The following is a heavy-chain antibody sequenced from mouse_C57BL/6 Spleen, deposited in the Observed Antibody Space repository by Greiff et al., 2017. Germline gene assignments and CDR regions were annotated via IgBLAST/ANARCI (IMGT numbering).Heavy chain of an antibody. CDR1: GYTFTSYD. CDR2: IYPRDGST. J-gene: IGHJ3*01. D-gene: IGHD4-1*01. V-gene: IGHV1-85*01. Sequence: QVQLQQSGPELVKPGASVKLSCKASGYTFTSYDINWVKQRPGQGLEWIGWIYPRDGSTKYNEKFKGMATLTVDTSSSTAYMELHSLTSEDSAVYFCARKGNWAWFAYWGQGTLVTVSA. CDR3: ARKGNWAWFAY.